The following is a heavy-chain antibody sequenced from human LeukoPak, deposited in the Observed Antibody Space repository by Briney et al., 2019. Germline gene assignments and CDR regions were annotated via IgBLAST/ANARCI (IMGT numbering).Heavy chain of an antibody. D-gene: IGHD3-10*01. CDR1: RFTFGTYW. CDR2: INSDGSST. CDR3: AKDWGSYFASGSSYFDY. V-gene: IGHV3-74*01. Sequence: GGSLRLSCAASRFTFGTYWMHWVRQAPGKGLVWVSRINSDGSSTGYADSVKGRFTISRDNAKNTLYLRMNSLRAEDTAVYYCAKDWGSYFASGSSYFDYWGQGTLVTVSS. J-gene: IGHJ4*02.